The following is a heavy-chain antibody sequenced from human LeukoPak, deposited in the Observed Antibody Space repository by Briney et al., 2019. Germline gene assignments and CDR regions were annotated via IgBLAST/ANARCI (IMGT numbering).Heavy chain of an antibody. CDR2: IYYSGST. V-gene: IGHV4-59*12. Sequence: SETLSLTCTVSGGSISSYYWSWIRQPPGKGLEWIGYIYYSGSTNYNPSLKSRVTISVDKSKNQFSLKLSSVTAADTAVYYCARDGRLASFDYWGQGTLVTVSS. D-gene: IGHD2-15*01. J-gene: IGHJ4*02. CDR1: GGSISSYY. CDR3: ARDGRLASFDY.